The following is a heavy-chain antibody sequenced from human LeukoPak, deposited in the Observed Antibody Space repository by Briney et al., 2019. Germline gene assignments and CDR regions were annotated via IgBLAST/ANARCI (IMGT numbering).Heavy chain of an antibody. V-gene: IGHV1-69*13. CDR1: GGTFSSYA. CDR3: ARERIRGYYGRGNWFDP. CDR2: IIPIFGTA. J-gene: IGHJ5*02. D-gene: IGHD3-3*01. Sequence: SAKVSCKASGGTFSSYAISWVRQAPGQGLEWMGGIIPIFGTANYAQKFQGRVTITADESTSTAYMELSSLRSEDTAVYYCARERIRGYYGRGNWFDPWGQGTLVTVSS.